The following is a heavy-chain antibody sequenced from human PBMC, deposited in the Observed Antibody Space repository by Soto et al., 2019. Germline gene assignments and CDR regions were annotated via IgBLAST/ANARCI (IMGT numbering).Heavy chain of an antibody. D-gene: IGHD4-17*01. Sequence: QVQLVQSGAEVKKPGSSVKVSCKASGGTFSSYAISWVQQAPGQGLEWMGGIIPMFGTTNYAQRFQGRVTITADESTSTAYMELSSLRSEDTAVYYCARNPYGDYAYFDYWAQGTLVTVSS. CDR2: IIPMFGTT. V-gene: IGHV1-69*01. CDR3: ARNPYGDYAYFDY. J-gene: IGHJ4*02. CDR1: GGTFSSYA.